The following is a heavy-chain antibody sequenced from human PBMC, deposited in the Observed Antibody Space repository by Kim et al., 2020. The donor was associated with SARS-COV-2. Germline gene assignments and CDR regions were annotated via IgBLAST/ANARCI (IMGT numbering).Heavy chain of an antibody. Sequence: APVKGRFTISRDDSKNTLYLQINSLKTEDTAVYYCTTSIIIAAAGFPIDYWGQGTLVTVSS. CDR3: TTSIIIAAAGFPIDY. D-gene: IGHD6-13*01. J-gene: IGHJ4*02. V-gene: IGHV3-15*01.